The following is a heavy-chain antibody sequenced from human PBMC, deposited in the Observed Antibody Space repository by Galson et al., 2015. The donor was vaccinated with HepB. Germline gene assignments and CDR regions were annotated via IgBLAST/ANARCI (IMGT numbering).Heavy chain of an antibody. Sequence: LRLSCAASGFTFSSYAMSWVRQAPGKGPEWVAAISGSDSTFYADSLKGRFTISRDNSKNTLYLMINSLRAEDTAIYYCAKDPGMATIFYFDYWGQGTLVIVSS. CDR1: GFTFSSYA. D-gene: IGHD5-24*01. V-gene: IGHV3-23*01. J-gene: IGHJ4*02. CDR2: ISGSDST. CDR3: AKDPGMATIFYFDY.